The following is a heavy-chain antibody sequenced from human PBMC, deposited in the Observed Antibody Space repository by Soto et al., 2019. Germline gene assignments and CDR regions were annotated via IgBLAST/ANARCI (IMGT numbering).Heavy chain of an antibody. D-gene: IGHD2-15*01. J-gene: IGHJ4*02. Sequence: GGSLRLSCAASGFTFSSYAMGWVRQGPGKGLEWVAAVSIGGSTHYADSVRGRFTISRDNSKNTLSLQMNSLTAEDTSVYFCATRRGAGGHFDYWGQGAMVTVSS. CDR2: VSIGGST. V-gene: IGHV3-23*01. CDR1: GFTFSSYA. CDR3: ATRRGAGGHFDY.